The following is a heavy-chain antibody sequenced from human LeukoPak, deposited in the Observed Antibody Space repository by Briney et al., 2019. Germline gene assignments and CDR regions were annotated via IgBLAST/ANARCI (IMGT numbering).Heavy chain of an antibody. D-gene: IGHD6-13*01. V-gene: IGHV1-18*01. CDR2: ISVYNGNT. Sequence: ASVKVSCKASGYTFTCYDFSWVRQAPGQGLEWMGWISVYNGNTNYAQKLQGRVTMTTDTSTSTAYMELRSLRSDDTAVYYCARVWIAAPVESSHDYWGQGTLVTVSS. J-gene: IGHJ4*02. CDR1: GYTFTCYD. CDR3: ARVWIAAPVESSHDY.